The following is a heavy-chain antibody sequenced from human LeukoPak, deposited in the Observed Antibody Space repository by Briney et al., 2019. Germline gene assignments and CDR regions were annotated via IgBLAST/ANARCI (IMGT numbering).Heavy chain of an antibody. Sequence: PSETLSLTCTVSGDSISSTNYYWGWIRQPPGKGLEWIGSIYYSGSTYYNPSLESRVTISVDTSKNQFSLKLSSVTAADTAMYYCARLRRVGATPFDYWGQGTLVTVSS. D-gene: IGHD1-26*01. CDR2: IYYSGST. CDR1: GDSISSTNYY. V-gene: IGHV4-39*01. J-gene: IGHJ4*02. CDR3: ARLRRVGATPFDY.